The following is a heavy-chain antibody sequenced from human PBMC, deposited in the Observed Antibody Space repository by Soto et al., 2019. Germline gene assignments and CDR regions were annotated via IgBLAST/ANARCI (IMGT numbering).Heavy chain of an antibody. J-gene: IGHJ4*02. CDR2: ISSSGSTI. CDR1: GFTVSDYY. V-gene: IGHV3-11*04. CDR3: ASWGHIVPVSPTDFDH. Sequence: PVGSLILSCAASGFTVSDYYMSCILHAPGKGLEWVSYISSSGSTIYYSDSVKGRFTGSRDNAKNTLYLQMHSLRAEDTAMYYCASWGHIVPVSPTDFDHWGEGTLVTVSP. D-gene: IGHD2-21*01.